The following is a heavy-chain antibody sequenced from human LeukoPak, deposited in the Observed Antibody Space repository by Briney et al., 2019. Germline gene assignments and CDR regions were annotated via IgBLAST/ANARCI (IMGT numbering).Heavy chain of an antibody. CDR1: GYSFTSYW. Sequence: GESLMISCQGSGYSFTSYWIGWVRQMPGKGLEWMGIIYPGDSDTRYSPSFQGHVTISADKSISTAYLQWSSLKASDTAMYYCARHAKTSVVVSNFDYWGEGNLVTVSS. V-gene: IGHV5-51*01. CDR2: IYPGDSDT. J-gene: IGHJ4*02. CDR3: ARHAKTSVVVSNFDY. D-gene: IGHD3-22*01.